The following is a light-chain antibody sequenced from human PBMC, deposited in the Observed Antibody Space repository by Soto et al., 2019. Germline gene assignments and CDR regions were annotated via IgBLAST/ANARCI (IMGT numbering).Light chain of an antibody. Sequence: EIVLTQSPGTLSLSPGERATLSCRASQSVSSSYLAWYQQKPGQAPSLLIYVASSRATGVPDRFSGSGSGTDFTLTISSLEPEDFALYYCQQYGSSPITFGQGTRLEIK. CDR1: QSVSSSY. CDR2: VAS. J-gene: IGKJ5*01. CDR3: QQYGSSPIT. V-gene: IGKV3-20*01.